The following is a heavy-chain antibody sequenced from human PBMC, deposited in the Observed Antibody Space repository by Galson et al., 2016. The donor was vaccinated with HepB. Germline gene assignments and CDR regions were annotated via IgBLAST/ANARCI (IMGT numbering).Heavy chain of an antibody. CDR1: GDSMSSHDW. D-gene: IGHD4-17*01. CDR2: ILPSGST. V-gene: IGHV4-4*02. J-gene: IGHJ3*02. Sequence: LSLTCGVSGDSMSSHDWWSWIRQPPGKGLGWIGEILPSGSTNSNPSLKSRVTISVGRSRKQFYLRLYSVTAADTAVYYCARALAVNGAFDIWGQGTMVTVSS. CDR3: ARALAVNGAFDI.